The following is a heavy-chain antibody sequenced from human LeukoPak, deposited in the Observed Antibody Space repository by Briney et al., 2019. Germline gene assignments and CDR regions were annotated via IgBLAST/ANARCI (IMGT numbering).Heavy chain of an antibody. CDR1: GYTFTGYY. Sequence: ASVKVSCKASGYTFTGYYMHWVRQAPGQGLEWMGWINPNSGGTNYAQKFQGRVTTTRDTSISTAYMELSRLRSDDTAVYYCARDRSYYDSSGYIGGFDYWGQGTLVTVSS. J-gene: IGHJ4*02. CDR2: INPNSGGT. CDR3: ARDRSYYDSSGYIGGFDY. D-gene: IGHD3-22*01. V-gene: IGHV1-2*02.